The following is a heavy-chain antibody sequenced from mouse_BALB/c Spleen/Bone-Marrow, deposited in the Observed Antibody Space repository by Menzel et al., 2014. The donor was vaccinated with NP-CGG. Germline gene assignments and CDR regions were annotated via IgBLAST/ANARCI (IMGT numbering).Heavy chain of an antibody. V-gene: IGHV3-8*02. CDR1: GDSITSGY. CDR2: ISYSGST. J-gene: IGHJ3*01. D-gene: IGHD4-1*01. Sequence: EVKVEESGPSLVKPSQTLSLPCSVTGDSITSGYWNWIRKFPGNKLEYMGYISYSGSTYYNPSLKSRISITRDTSKNQYYLQLNSVITEDTATYYCARGTGTWFAYWGQGTLVTVSA. CDR3: ARGTGTWFAY.